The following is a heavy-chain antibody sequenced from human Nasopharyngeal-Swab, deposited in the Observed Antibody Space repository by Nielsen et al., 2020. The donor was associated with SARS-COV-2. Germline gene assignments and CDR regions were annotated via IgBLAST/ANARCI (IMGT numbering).Heavy chain of an antibody. CDR3: ARDLRITIFGVVTSYYYYYGMDV. J-gene: IGHJ6*02. Sequence: ASVKVSCKASGYTFTSYGISWVRQAPGQGLEWMGWISAYNGNTNYAQKFQGRVTMTTDTSTSTAYMELRSLRSDDTAVHYCARDLRITIFGVVTSYYYYYGMDVWGQGTTVTVSS. CDR2: ISAYNGNT. V-gene: IGHV1-18*01. CDR1: GYTFTSYG. D-gene: IGHD3-3*01.